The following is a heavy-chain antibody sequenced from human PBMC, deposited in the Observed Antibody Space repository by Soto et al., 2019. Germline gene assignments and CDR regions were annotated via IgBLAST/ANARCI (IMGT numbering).Heavy chain of an antibody. Sequence: EVQLVESGGGLVQPGGSLRLSCAASGFTFSTYWMHWVRQAPGKGLVWVSHINSDGSSTSHADSVKGRFTISRDNAKNTLYLKMNSRRAEDTAVYYCARGRQWLPNYYYYYGMDVWGQGTAVTVSS. D-gene: IGHD6-19*01. CDR2: INSDGSST. V-gene: IGHV3-74*01. CDR3: ARGRQWLPNYYYYYGMDV. J-gene: IGHJ6*02. CDR1: GFTFSTYW.